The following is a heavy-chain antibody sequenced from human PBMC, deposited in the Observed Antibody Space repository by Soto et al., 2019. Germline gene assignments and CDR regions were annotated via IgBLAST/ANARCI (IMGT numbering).Heavy chain of an antibody. CDR3: ARSRWLFGNFDY. D-gene: IGHD3-22*01. CDR2: IYYSGST. Sequence: LSLTCTVSGGSISSGGYYWSWIRQHPGKGLEWIGYIYYSGSTYYNPSLKSRVTISVDTSKTQFSLKLSSVTAADTAVYYCARSRWLFGNFDYWGQGTLVTVS. J-gene: IGHJ4*02. CDR1: GGSISSGGYY. V-gene: IGHV4-31*03.